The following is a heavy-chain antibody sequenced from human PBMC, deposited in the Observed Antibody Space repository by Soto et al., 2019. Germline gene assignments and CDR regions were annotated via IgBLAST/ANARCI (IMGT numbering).Heavy chain of an antibody. CDR1: GGSISSSSYY. CDR3: ARDGKAADGMDYYGMDV. V-gene: IGHV4-39*07. Sequence: SETLSLTCTVSGGSISSSSYYWGWIRQPPGKGLEWIGNIYYSGSTNYNPSLKSRVTISVDTSKNQFSLKLSSVTAADTAVYYCARDGKAADGMDYYGMDVWGQGTTVTVS. CDR2: IYYSGST. J-gene: IGHJ6*02. D-gene: IGHD6-13*01.